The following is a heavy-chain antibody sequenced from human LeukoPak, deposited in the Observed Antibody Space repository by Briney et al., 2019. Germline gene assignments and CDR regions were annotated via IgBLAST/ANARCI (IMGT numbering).Heavy chain of an antibody. CDR2: IYYSGST. Sequence: ASETLSLTCTVSGGSISSSSYYWGWIRQPPGKGLEWIRSIYYSGSTYYNPSLKSRFTISVDTSKNQFSLKLSSVTAADTAVYYCAREGSIVVVVAATGWFDPWGQGTLVTVSS. V-gene: IGHV4-39*07. D-gene: IGHD2-15*01. CDR3: AREGSIVVVVAATGWFDP. J-gene: IGHJ5*02. CDR1: GGSISSSSYY.